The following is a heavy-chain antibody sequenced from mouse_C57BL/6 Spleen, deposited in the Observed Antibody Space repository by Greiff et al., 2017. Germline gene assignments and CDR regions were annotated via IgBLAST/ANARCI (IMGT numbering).Heavy chain of an antibody. J-gene: IGHJ2*01. CDR1: GFNIKDDY. Sequence: EVQLQQSGAELVRPGASVKLSCTASGFNIKDDYMHWVKQRPEQGLEWIGWIDPENGDTEYAPKFQGKATITADTSSNTAYLQLSSLTSEDTAVYYCTTGIYFDYWGQGTTLTVSS. CDR2: IDPENGDT. CDR3: TTGIYFDY. V-gene: IGHV14-4*01.